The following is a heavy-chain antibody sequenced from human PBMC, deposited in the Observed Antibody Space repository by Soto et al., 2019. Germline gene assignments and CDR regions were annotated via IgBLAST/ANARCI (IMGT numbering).Heavy chain of an antibody. CDR2: ISWDGGST. Sequence: EVQLVESGGVVVQPGGSLRLACAASGFTFDDYTMHWVRQAPGKGLEWVSLISWDGGSTYYADSVKGRFTISRDNSKNSLYLQMHSLRTEDTALYYCAKDKGSIVGYYFDYWGQGTLVTFSS. CDR1: GFTFDDYT. CDR3: AKDKGSIVGYYFDY. J-gene: IGHJ4*02. V-gene: IGHV3-43*01. D-gene: IGHD1-26*01.